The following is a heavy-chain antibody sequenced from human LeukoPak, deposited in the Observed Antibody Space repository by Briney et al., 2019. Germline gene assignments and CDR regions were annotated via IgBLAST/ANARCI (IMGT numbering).Heavy chain of an antibody. Sequence: PGGSLRLSCAASGFTVSSNHMSWVRQGPGKRLEGVSVIYSGGSTYYADSVKGRFTISRDNSKNTLYLQMNSLRAEDTAVYHCASHSSSWYGFDYWGQGTLVTVSS. D-gene: IGHD6-13*01. CDR3: ASHSSSWYGFDY. CDR2: IYSGGST. V-gene: IGHV3-53*01. J-gene: IGHJ4*02. CDR1: GFTVSSNH.